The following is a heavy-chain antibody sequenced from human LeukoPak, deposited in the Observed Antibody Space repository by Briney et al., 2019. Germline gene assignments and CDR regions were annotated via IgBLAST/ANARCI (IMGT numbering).Heavy chain of an antibody. CDR3: ARHFAYSSSSYFDY. J-gene: IGHJ4*02. D-gene: IGHD6-6*01. V-gene: IGHV4-59*08. CDR1: GGCVSSYY. CDR2: VYYTGST. Sequence: SETLSLTCSVSGGCVSSYYWSWIRQPPGKGLEWIGYVYYTGSTNYNPSLKSRVTMFEDKSKNQFSLRLYSVTVADTAVYYCARHFAYSSSSYFDYWGQGSLVTVSS.